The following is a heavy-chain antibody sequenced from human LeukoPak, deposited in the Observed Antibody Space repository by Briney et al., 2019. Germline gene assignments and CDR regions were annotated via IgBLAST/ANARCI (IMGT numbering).Heavy chain of an antibody. Sequence: SETLSLTCAVSGVSISSSNWWSWVRQPPGKGLEWIGEIYHSGSTNYNPSLKSRVTISVDKSKNQFSLKLSSVTAADTAVYYCASSPPISYYYYGLDVWGQGTTVTVSS. D-gene: IGHD3-3*01. CDR3: ASSPPISYYYYGLDV. V-gene: IGHV4-4*02. J-gene: IGHJ6*02. CDR1: GVSISSSNW. CDR2: IYHSGST.